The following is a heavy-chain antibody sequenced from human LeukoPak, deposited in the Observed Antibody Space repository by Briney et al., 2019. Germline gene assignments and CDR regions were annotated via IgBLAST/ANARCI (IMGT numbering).Heavy chain of an antibody. D-gene: IGHD5-24*01. CDR2: IYYSGST. Sequence: SETLSLTCTVSGGSISSYYWSWLRQPPGKGLEWIGYIYYSGSTNYNPSLKSRVTISVDTSKNQFSLKLSSVTAADTAVYYCARARRDGYNLFDYWGQGTLVTVSS. CDR3: ARARRDGYNLFDY. CDR1: GGSISSYY. J-gene: IGHJ4*02. V-gene: IGHV4-59*01.